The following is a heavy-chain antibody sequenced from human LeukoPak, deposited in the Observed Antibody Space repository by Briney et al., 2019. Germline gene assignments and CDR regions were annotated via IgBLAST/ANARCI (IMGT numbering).Heavy chain of an antibody. Sequence: GGSLRLSCAASGFTFSIFNMNWVRQAPGKGLEWVSYISSGSSTIYYADSVKGRFTISRDNAKNSLYLQMNSLRAEDTALYYCATQNYDSGRYWGQGTLVTVSS. CDR2: ISSGSSTI. CDR3: ATQNYDSGRY. J-gene: IGHJ4*02. D-gene: IGHD3-10*01. CDR1: GFTFSIFN. V-gene: IGHV3-48*04.